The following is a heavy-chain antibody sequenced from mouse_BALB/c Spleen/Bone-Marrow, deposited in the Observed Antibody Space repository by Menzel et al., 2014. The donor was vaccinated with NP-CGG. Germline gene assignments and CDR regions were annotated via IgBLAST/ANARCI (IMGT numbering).Heavy chain of an antibody. Sequence: QVQLKESGAELTKPGASVTMSCKASGYTFTNYWIHWIKQRPGQGLEWIGYINPGTGYTDYNPNFKDKATLTADKSSITAYMQLSSLTSEDSSVYYSARETGTYVMDYWGQGTSVTVAS. CDR1: GYTFTNYW. V-gene: IGHV1-7*01. D-gene: IGHD4-1*01. J-gene: IGHJ4*01. CDR3: ARETGTYVMDY. CDR2: INPGTGYT.